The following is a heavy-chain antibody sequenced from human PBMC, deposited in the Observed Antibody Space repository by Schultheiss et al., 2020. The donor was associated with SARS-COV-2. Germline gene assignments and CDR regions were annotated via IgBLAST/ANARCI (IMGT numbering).Heavy chain of an antibody. J-gene: IGHJ3*02. CDR3: ARGYCSSTSCYGAFDI. CDR1: GFTFSSYS. CDR2: ISSSSSYT. Sequence: GGSLRLSCAASGFTFSSYSMNWVRQAPGKGLEWVSYISSSSSYTNYADSVKGRFTISRDNAKNSLYLQMNSLRAEDTAVYYCARGYCSSTSCYGAFDIWGQGTMVTVSS. D-gene: IGHD2-2*01. V-gene: IGHV3-21*05.